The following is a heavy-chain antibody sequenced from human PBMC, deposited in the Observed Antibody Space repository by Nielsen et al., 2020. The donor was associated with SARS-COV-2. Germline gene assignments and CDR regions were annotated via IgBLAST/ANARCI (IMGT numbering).Heavy chain of an antibody. D-gene: IGHD6-19*01. V-gene: IGHV5-51*01. CDR1: GYSFTSYW. Sequence: GESLKISCKGSGYSFTSYWIGWARQMPGKGLEWMGIIYPGDSDTRYSPSFQGQVTISADKSISTAYLQWSSLKASDTAMYYCAREGSGQWLVGTQELDYWGQGTLVTVSS. J-gene: IGHJ4*02. CDR3: AREGSGQWLVGTQELDY. CDR2: IYPGDSDT.